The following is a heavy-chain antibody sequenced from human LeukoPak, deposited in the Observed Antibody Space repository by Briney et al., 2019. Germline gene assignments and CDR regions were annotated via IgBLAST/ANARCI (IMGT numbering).Heavy chain of an antibody. CDR2: IYYSGST. CDR1: GGSISSYY. Sequence: SETLSLTCTVSGGSISSYYWSWIRQPPGKGPEWIGYIYYSGSTNYNPSLKSRVTISVDTSKNQFSLKLSSVTAADTAVYYCARDRGSGWYGYYFDYWGQGTLVTVSS. D-gene: IGHD6-19*01. J-gene: IGHJ4*02. CDR3: ARDRGSGWYGYYFDY. V-gene: IGHV4-59*01.